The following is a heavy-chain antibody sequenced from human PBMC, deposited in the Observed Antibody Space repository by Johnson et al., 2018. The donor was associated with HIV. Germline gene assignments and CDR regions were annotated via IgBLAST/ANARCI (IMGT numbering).Heavy chain of an antibody. CDR2: IWYDGSNK. Sequence: QVQLVESGGGVVQPGRSLRLSCAASGFTFNSYGMHWVRQAPGKGLEWVAVIWYDGSNKYYADSVKGRFTISRDNSKNTLSLQMNSLKTEDTAVYYCSTDHPTAPLIIMNAFDIWGQGTIVTVSS. J-gene: IGHJ3*02. CDR1: GFTFNSYG. V-gene: IGHV3-33*01. CDR3: STDHPTAPLIIMNAFDI. D-gene: IGHD3-16*02.